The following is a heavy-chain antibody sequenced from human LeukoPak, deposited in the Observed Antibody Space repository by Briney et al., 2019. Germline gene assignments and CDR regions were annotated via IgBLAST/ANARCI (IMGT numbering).Heavy chain of an antibody. CDR3: ARVSSSWGFDY. D-gene: IGHD6-13*01. V-gene: IGHV1-46*01. CDR1: GYIFTSYY. CDR2: INPSGGST. J-gene: IGHJ4*02. Sequence: ASVKVSCKASGYIFTSYYMHWVRQAPGQGLEWMGIINPSGGSTSYAQKFQGRVTMTRDTSTSTVYMELSSLRSEDTAVYYCARVSSSWGFDYWGQGTLVTVSS.